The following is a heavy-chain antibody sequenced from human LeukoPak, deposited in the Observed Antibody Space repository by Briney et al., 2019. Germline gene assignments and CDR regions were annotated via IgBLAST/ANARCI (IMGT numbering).Heavy chain of an antibody. CDR2: IYYSGST. J-gene: IGHJ6*03. CDR3: ARTGVVPAADLGYMDV. V-gene: IGHV4-31*03. CDR1: GGSISSGGYY. Sequence: SETLSLTCTVSGGSISSGGYYWSWIRQHPGKGLEWIGYIYYSGSTYYNPSLKSRVTISIDTSKNQFSLKLSSVTAADTAVYYCARTGVVPAADLGYMDVWGKGTTVSVSS. D-gene: IGHD2-2*01.